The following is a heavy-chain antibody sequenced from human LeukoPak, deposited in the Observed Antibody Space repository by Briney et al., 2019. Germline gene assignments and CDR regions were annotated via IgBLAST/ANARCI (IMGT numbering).Heavy chain of an antibody. V-gene: IGHV3-23*01. Sequence: GGSLRLSCVASGFPFSAYAMSWVRHAPGKGLERVSAISGSGGSTYYADSVKGRFTISRDNSKNTLYLQMNSLRAEDTAVYSCAHFPTIFGVVGDYWGQGTLVTVSS. J-gene: IGHJ4*02. D-gene: IGHD3-3*01. CDR1: GFPFSAYA. CDR2: ISGSGGST. CDR3: AHFPTIFGVVGDY.